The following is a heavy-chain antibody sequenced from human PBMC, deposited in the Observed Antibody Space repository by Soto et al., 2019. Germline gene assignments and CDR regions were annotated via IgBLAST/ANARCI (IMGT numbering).Heavy chain of an antibody. Sequence: VQLVESGGGVVQPGRSLRLSCAASGFTFSSCAMHWVRQAPGKGLEWVAVISYDGSNKYYADSVKGRFTISRDNSKNTLYLQMNSLRAEDTAVYYCASTVDIWGQGTMVTVSS. V-gene: IGHV3-30-3*01. CDR1: GFTFSSCA. CDR3: ASTVDI. J-gene: IGHJ3*02. CDR2: ISYDGSNK.